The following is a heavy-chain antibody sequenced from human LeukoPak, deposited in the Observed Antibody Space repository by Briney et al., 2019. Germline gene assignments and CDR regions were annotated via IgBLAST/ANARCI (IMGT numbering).Heavy chain of an antibody. J-gene: IGHJ6*03. CDR3: AKGSKAVLFTRDYNMDA. CDR1: GFTFSSYG. D-gene: IGHD6-19*01. V-gene: IGHV3-30*02. CDR2: IRYDGSNK. Sequence: PGGSLRLSCAASGFTFSSYGIHWVRQAPGKGLEWVAFIRYDGSNKYYADSVKGRFTISRDNSKNTLYLQMNSLRAEDTAVYYCAKGSKAVLFTRDYNMDAWGKGTTVTVSS.